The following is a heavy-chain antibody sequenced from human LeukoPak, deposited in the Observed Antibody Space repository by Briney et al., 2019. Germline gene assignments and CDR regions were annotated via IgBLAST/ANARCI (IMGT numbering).Heavy chain of an antibody. CDR1: GFSFSNYA. Sequence: GGSLRLSCAASGFSFSNYAMSWVRQAPGKGLEWVSTIYYSGGNTYSADSVKGRFTISRDNSRNRVYLQMNSLRSEDTAVYYCAKDHGAAVVPLRFDYWGQGTLVTVSS. J-gene: IGHJ4*02. CDR3: AKDHGAAVVPLRFDY. V-gene: IGHV3-23*01. CDR2: IYYSGGNT. D-gene: IGHD2-2*01.